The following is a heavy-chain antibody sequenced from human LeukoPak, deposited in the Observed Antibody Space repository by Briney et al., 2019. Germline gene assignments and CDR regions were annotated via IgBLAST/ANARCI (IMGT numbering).Heavy chain of an antibody. CDR2: INHSGST. J-gene: IGHJ3*02. D-gene: IGHD4-17*01. Sequence: SETLSLTCAVYGGSFSGYYWSWIRQPPGKGLEWIGEINHSGSTNYNPSLKSRVTISVDTSKNQFSLKLSSVTAADTAVYYCARAGPGGDYESWGDAFDIWGQGTMVTVSS. CDR1: GGSFSGYY. V-gene: IGHV4-34*01. CDR3: ARAGPGGDYESWGDAFDI.